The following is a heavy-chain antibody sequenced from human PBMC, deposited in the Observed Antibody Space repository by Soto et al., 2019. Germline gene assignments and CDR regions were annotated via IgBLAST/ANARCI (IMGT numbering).Heavy chain of an antibody. J-gene: IGHJ6*02. CDR2: INAKSGGT. D-gene: IGHD2-2*01. Sequence: ASVKVSCKASGYTITAHLLYWVRQAPGQGLEWMGWINAKSGGTNYADSVEGRFTISRDNSKNTLFLHMSGLRAEDTAVYYCARDRRPSIYSGLAVWGQGTTVTVSS. CDR1: GYTITAHL. V-gene: IGHV1-2*02. CDR3: ARDRRPSIYSGLAV.